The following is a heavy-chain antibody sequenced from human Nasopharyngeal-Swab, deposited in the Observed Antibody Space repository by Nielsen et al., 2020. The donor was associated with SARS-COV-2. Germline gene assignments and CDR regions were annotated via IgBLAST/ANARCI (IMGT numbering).Heavy chain of an antibody. D-gene: IGHD6-19*01. Sequence: GESLKISCAASGFTFSSYAMSWVRQAPGKELEWVSAISGSGGSTYYADSVKGRFTISRDNSKNTLYLQMNSRRAEDTAVYYCAKDGGWGYYYYGMDVWGQGTTVTVSS. CDR1: GFTFSSYA. CDR3: AKDGGWGYYYYGMDV. V-gene: IGHV3-23*01. J-gene: IGHJ6*02. CDR2: ISGSGGST.